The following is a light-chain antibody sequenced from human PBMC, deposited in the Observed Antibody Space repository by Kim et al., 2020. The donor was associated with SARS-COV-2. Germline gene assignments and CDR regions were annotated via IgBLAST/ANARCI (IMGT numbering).Light chain of an antibody. J-gene: IGLJ3*02. CDR3: QVLDSSTAV. CDR1: NMGRKN. Sequence: VDLGQWARIIGGGNNMGRKNVHWYQQNPGQAPVLVIYRDTDRPSGIPERFSGSNSGNTATLTISRAQAGDEADYYCQVLDSSTAVFGGGTQLTVL. CDR2: RDT. V-gene: IGLV3-9*01.